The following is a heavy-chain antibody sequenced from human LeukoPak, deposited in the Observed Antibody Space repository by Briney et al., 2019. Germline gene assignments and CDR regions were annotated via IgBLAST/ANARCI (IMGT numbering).Heavy chain of an antibody. D-gene: IGHD3-10*01. V-gene: IGHV4-59*01. J-gene: IGHJ5*02. CDR3: ARCSIGGYSPRFDP. CDR2: IYYSGST. CDR1: GGSNSSYY. Sequence: SETLSLTCTVSGGSNSSYYWSWIRQPPGKGLEWIGYIYYSGSTNYNPSLKSRVTISVDTSKNQFSLELSSVTGADTAVYYCARCSIGGYSPRFDPWGQGTLVTVSS.